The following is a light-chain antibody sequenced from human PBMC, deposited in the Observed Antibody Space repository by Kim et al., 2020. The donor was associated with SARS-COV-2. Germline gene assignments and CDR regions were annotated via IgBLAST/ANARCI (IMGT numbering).Light chain of an antibody. V-gene: IGKV3-11*01. CDR2: EAS. CDR3: QQSSNWPT. CDR1: RGVSCF. Sequence: SLSAGESAPLSCGARRGVSCFLAWYQQTPGQAPRLLIYEASSGAAGLPTRFGGGGSRADFTITISRLQHEVVAVYYRQQSSNWPTFGQGTRLEIK. J-gene: IGKJ5*01.